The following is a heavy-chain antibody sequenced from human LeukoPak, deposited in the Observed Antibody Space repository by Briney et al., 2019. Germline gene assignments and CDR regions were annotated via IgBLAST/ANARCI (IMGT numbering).Heavy chain of an antibody. Sequence: ASVKVSCKASGYTFTGYYMHWVRQAPGQGHEWMGWINPNSGGTNYAQKFQGRVTMTRDTSISTAYMELSRLRSDDTAVYYCARDLQRFGEFNWFDPWGQGTLVTVSS. V-gene: IGHV1-2*02. J-gene: IGHJ5*02. D-gene: IGHD3-10*01. CDR3: ARDLQRFGEFNWFDP. CDR1: GYTFTGYY. CDR2: INPNSGGT.